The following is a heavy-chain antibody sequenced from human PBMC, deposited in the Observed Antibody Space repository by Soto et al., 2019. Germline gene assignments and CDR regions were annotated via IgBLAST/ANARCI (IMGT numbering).Heavy chain of an antibody. Sequence: SVKVSCKASGGTFSSYAISWVRQAPGQGLEWMGGIIPIFGTANYAQKFQGRVTITADKSTSTAYMELSSLRSEDTAVYYCARSDYGDFAYYFDYWGQGTLVTVSS. CDR1: GGTFSSYA. J-gene: IGHJ4*02. V-gene: IGHV1-69*06. CDR2: IIPIFGTA. D-gene: IGHD4-17*01. CDR3: ARSDYGDFAYYFDY.